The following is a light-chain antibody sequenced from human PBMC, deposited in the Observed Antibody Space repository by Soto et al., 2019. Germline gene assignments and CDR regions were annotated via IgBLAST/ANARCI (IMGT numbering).Light chain of an antibody. J-gene: IGKJ4*01. V-gene: IGKV1-39*01. CDR1: QTISAS. Sequence: DIQMTQSPSSLSVSVGDRVTITCRASQTISASLNWFQQKAGKSPQLLIHGASNLQTGVPSRFSGSGSGTDFTLTITDLQPEDSATYFCQQGFSPVLTFGGGTKVDIK. CDR2: GAS. CDR3: QQGFSPVLT.